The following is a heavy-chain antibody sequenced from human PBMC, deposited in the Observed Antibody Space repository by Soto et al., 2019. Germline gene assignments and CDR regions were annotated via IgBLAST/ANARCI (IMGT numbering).Heavy chain of an antibody. CDR3: ARDIGAGAGATGGVFSYWFDP. J-gene: IGHJ5*02. Sequence: ASVKVSCKASGYTFTSYAMHWVRQAPGQRHEWMGWINAGNGNTKYSQKFQGRVTITRDTSASTAYMELSSLRSEDTAVYYCARDIGAGAGATGGVFSYWFDPWGQGTLVTVSS. CDR2: INAGNGNT. V-gene: IGHV1-3*01. D-gene: IGHD1-26*01. CDR1: GYTFTSYA.